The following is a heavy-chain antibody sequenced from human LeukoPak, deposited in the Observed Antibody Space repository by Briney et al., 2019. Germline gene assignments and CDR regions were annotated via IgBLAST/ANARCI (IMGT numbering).Heavy chain of an antibody. D-gene: IGHD2/OR15-2a*01. J-gene: IGHJ4*02. CDR2: ISAYNGNT. CDR3: ASSRDLWVLDY. CDR1: GYTFTSYG. V-gene: IGHV1-18*01. Sequence: GASVKVSCKAPGYTFTSYGISWVQQAPGQGLGWMGWISAYNGNTNYAQKLQGRVTMTTDTSTSTAYMELRSLRSDDTAVYYCASSRDLWVLDYWGQGTLVTVSS.